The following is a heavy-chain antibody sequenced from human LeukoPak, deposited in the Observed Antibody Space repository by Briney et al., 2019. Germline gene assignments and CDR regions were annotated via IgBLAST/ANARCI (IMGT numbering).Heavy chain of an antibody. Sequence: SETLSLTCTVSGGSISSASYYWSWIRQPAGKGLEWIGRVHTSGSTNYNPSVQSRITISIDTSKNQVSLKLSSVTAADTAVYYCARGSGSKAARPKYFDYWGQGTLVTVSS. D-gene: IGHD6-6*01. CDR2: VHTSGST. J-gene: IGHJ4*02. V-gene: IGHV4-61*02. CDR3: ARGSGSKAARPKYFDY. CDR1: GGSISSASYY.